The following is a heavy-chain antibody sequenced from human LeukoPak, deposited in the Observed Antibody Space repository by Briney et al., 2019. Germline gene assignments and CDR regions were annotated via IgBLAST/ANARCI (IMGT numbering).Heavy chain of an antibody. V-gene: IGHV1-8*03. J-gene: IGHJ4*02. CDR3: ARTGAAAGEFDY. Sequence: ASVKVSCKASGYTFTSYDINWVRQATGQGLEWMGWMNPNSGNTGYAQKFQGRVTITRNTSISTAYMELSSLRSEDTAVYYCARTGAAAGEFDYWGQGTLVTVSS. D-gene: IGHD6-13*01. CDR1: GYTFTSYD. CDR2: MNPNSGNT.